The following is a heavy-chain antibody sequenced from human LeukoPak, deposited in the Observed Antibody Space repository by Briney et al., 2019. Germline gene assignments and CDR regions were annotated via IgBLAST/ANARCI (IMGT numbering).Heavy chain of an antibody. CDR3: ARGSARETGYGDMLTGVSY. Sequence: ASVKVSCKASGYTFTGYYMHWVRQAPGQGLECMGWINPNSGGTNFAQKFQGRVTMTRDTSISTAYMELSRLRSDDTAVYYCARGSARETGYGDMLTGVSYWGQGTLVTVSS. CDR2: INPNSGGT. D-gene: IGHD3-9*01. J-gene: IGHJ4*02. V-gene: IGHV1-2*02. CDR1: GYTFTGYY.